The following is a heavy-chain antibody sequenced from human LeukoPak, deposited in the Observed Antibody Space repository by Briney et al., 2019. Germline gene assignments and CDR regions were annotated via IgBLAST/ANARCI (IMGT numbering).Heavy chain of an antibody. Sequence: GGSLRLPCAASGFTFSSYSMNWVRQAPGKGLEWVSSISSSSSYIYYADSVKGRFTISRDNAKNSLYLQMNSLRAEDTAVYYCARPYDSSGYYSHYWGQGTLVTVSS. J-gene: IGHJ4*02. CDR3: ARPYDSSGYYSHY. D-gene: IGHD3-22*01. CDR1: GFTFSSYS. CDR2: ISSSSSYI. V-gene: IGHV3-21*01.